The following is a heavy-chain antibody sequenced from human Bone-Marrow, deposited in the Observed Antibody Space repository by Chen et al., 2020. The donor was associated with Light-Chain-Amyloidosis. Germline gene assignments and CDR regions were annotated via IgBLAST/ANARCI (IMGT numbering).Heavy chain of an antibody. D-gene: IGHD6-19*01. CDR1: GFSYSSFA. J-gene: IGHJ4*02. Sequence: EVQLLESGGGLAQAGGSLRLPCEASGFSYSSFALTWVRLAPGKGLEWVSSISATGGSIYYADSVKGRFTISRDNSKNTLSLQMDSLRDEDTAIYYCARDRLGWGFPNNPFDVWGQGSLVTVSS. V-gene: IGHV3-23*01. CDR3: ARDRLGWGFPNNPFDV. CDR2: ISATGGSI.